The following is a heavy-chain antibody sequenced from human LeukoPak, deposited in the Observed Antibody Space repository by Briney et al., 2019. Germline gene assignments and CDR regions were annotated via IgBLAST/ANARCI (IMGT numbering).Heavy chain of an antibody. V-gene: IGHV3-30*03. CDR2: ISYDGSNK. Sequence: GGSLRLSCAASEFTFSSHGMSWVRQAPGKGLEWVAVISYDGSNKYYADSVKGRFTISRDNSKNTLYLQMNSLRAEDTAVYYCARDLGYSSGPNYWGQGTRVTVSS. CDR3: ARDLGYSSGPNY. J-gene: IGHJ4*02. D-gene: IGHD6-19*01. CDR1: EFTFSSHG.